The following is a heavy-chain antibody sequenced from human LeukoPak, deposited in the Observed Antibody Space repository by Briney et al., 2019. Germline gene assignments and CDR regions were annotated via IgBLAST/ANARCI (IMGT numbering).Heavy chain of an antibody. CDR3: VRDRTAAAGEFDY. CDR2: IDSGGSRT. D-gene: IGHD6-13*01. CDR1: ELTFSSYW. J-gene: IGHJ4*02. Sequence: GGSLRLSCIAAELTFSSYWMHWVRQAPGKGLVWVSRIDSGGSRTKYADSVKGRFTISRDNAENTLYLQLNSLRADDTAVYYRVRDRTAAAGEFDYWGQGTLVTVSS. V-gene: IGHV3-74*03.